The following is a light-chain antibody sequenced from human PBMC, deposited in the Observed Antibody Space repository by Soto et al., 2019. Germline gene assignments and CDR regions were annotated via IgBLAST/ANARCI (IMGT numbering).Light chain of an antibody. CDR1: QSISSSF. CDR2: GAS. J-gene: IGKJ5*01. CDR3: QQNYSSPIT. Sequence: EIEMTQSPCMLSLSPGERASLACGASQSISSSFLAWYQQKPGQAPRLLIYGASSMATGIPYRFSGTGSETDFTLTISRLEPEDFAVYYCQQNYSSPITFGQGTRLEIK. V-gene: IGKV3-20*01.